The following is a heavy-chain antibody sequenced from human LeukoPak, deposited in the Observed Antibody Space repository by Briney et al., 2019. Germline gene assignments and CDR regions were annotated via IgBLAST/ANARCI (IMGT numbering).Heavy chain of an antibody. V-gene: IGHV3-30*02. CDR3: ARDASIQLWLHYYYYMDV. CDR2: IRYDGSNK. CDR1: GFTFSSYG. Sequence: GGSLRLSCAASGFTFSSYGMHWVRQAPGKGLEWVAFIRYDGSNKYYADSVKGRFTISRDNSKNTLYLQMNSLRAEDTAVYYCARDASIQLWLHYYYYMDVWGKGTTVTVSS. J-gene: IGHJ6*03. D-gene: IGHD5-18*01.